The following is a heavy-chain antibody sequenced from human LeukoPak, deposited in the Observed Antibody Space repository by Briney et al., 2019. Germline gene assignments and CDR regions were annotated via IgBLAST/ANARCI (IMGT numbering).Heavy chain of an antibody. CDR1: SGTFSSYA. V-gene: IGHV1-69*04. D-gene: IGHD5-24*01. CDR3: ARVADGSATKVDYFDY. J-gene: IGHJ4*02. CDR2: IIPILGIA. Sequence: LVKVSCKASSGTFSSYAISWVRQAPGQGLEWMGRIIPILGIANYAQKFQGRVTITADKSTSTAYMELSSLRSEDTAVYYCARVADGSATKVDYFDYWGQGTLVTVSS.